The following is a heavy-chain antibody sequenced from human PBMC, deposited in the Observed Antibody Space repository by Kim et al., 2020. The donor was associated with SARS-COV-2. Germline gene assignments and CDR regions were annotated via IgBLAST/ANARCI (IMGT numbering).Heavy chain of an antibody. D-gene: IGHD1-26*01. Sequence: DSVKGRFTISRDNAKNSLYLQMNSLRAEDTAVYYCARGGSSGSYPKLFDYWGQGTLVTVSS. J-gene: IGHJ4*02. CDR3: ARGGSSGSYPKLFDY. V-gene: IGHV3-48*03.